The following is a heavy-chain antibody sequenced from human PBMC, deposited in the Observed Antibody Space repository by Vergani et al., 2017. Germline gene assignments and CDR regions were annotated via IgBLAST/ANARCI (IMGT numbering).Heavy chain of an antibody. CDR3: ARIRAAAGTRGTYFDY. CDR1: GFSLSTSGMC. V-gene: IGHV2-70*01. J-gene: IGHJ4*02. D-gene: IGHD6-13*01. Sequence: QVTLRESGPALVKPTQTLTLTCTFSGFSLSTSGMCVSWIRKPPGKALEWLALIDWDDDKYYSTSLKTRLTISKDTSKNQVVLTMTNMDPVDTATYYCARIRAAAGTRGTYFDYWGQGTLVTVSS. CDR2: IDWDDDK.